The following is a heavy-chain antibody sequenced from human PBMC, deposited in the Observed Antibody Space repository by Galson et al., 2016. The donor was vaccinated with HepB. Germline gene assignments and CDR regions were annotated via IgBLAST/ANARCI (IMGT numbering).Heavy chain of an antibody. J-gene: IGHJ4*02. CDR3: AKSRYSDTTGYFFPDF. V-gene: IGHV4-4*02. CDR1: GGSISYNYW. CDR2: IYHSGIG. Sequence: SETLSLTCAVSGGSISYNYWRSWVRQPPGQGLEWIGQIYHSGIGNYNPSLKSRVSISVDKSKNHFSLQLTSVTAADTAIYFCAKSRYSDTTGYFFPDFWGQGTLVTVSS. D-gene: IGHD3-22*01.